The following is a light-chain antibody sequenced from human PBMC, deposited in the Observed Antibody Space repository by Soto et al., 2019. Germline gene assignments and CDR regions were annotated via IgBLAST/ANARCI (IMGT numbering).Light chain of an antibody. V-gene: IGLV1-40*01. Sequence: QSVLTQPPSVSGAPGQRVTISCTGSSSNIGAGYDVHWYQQLPRTAPKLLIYGNSNRPSGVPDRFSGSKSGTKASLANTGLQAEDAADYYCQSYDTSLSVFYVFGTGTKVTVL. CDR1: SSNIGAGYD. J-gene: IGLJ1*01. CDR3: QSYDTSLSVFYV. CDR2: GNS.